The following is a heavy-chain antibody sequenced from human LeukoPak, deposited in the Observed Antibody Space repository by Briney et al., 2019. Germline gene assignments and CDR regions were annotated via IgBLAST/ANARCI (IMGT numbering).Heavy chain of an antibody. CDR2: ISSSSSYI. CDR3: ARRGGWSPIIFDY. CDR1: GFTFSSYS. V-gene: IGHV3-21*01. J-gene: IGHJ4*02. Sequence: GGSLRLSCAASGFTFSSYSMNWVRQAPGKGLEWVSSISSSSSYIYYADSVKGRFTISRDNAKNSLYLQMNSLRAEDTAVYYCARRGGWSPIIFDYWGQGTLVTVSS. D-gene: IGHD3-3*01.